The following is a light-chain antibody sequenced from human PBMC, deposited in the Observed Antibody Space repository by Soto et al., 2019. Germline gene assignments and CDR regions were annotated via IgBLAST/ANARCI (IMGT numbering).Light chain of an antibody. J-gene: IGKJ4*01. V-gene: IGKV3-15*01. Sequence: EIVLTQSPALSVSPGEGATLSCRASQSVSTNLAWYQQKPGQAPRLLISDASTRATGIPTRFSGRGSGTEFTLNISSLQSEDFAVYYCQQYKNWPLTFGGGTKVEIK. CDR3: QQYKNWPLT. CDR1: QSVSTN. CDR2: DAS.